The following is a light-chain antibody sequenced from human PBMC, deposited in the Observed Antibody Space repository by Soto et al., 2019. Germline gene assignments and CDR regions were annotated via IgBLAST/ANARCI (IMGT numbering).Light chain of an antibody. CDR2: VNTDGSH. V-gene: IGLV4-69*01. J-gene: IGLJ2*01. CDR3: QTWGTGIVV. CDR1: SGHRNYA. Sequence: QPVLTQSPSASASLGASVKVTCTLSSGHRNYAIAWHQQQPEKGPRYLMKVNTDGSHTKGDGIPDRFSGSSSGAERYLIISSLQSDDEADYYCQTWGTGIVVFGGGTKLTVL.